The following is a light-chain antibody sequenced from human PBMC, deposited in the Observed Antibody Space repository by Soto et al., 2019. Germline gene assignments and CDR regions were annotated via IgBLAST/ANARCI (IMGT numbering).Light chain of an antibody. CDR1: NIGSKS. CDR3: QVWDVTSDQVI. CDR2: DDS. V-gene: IGLV3-21*02. J-gene: IGLJ2*01. Sequence: SYELTQPPSVSVGPGQTARITCGGNNIGSKSVHWYQQKPGQAPVLVVYDDSERPSGIPERLSGSNSGNTATLTITRVEVDDEAAYYCQVWDVTSDQVIFGGGTKLTVL.